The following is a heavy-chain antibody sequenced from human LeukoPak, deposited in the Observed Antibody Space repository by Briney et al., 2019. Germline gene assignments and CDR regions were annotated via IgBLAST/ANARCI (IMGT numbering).Heavy chain of an antibody. D-gene: IGHD3-22*01. CDR3: ARGLYYDSCGYYGDY. V-gene: IGHV1-2*06. CDR2: INPNGGGT. Sequence: GASVKVSCTASGYTFTGYYMHWVRQAPGQGLEWMGRINPNGGGTNYAQKFQGRVTMTRDTSISTAYMELSRLRSDDTAVYFCARGLYYDSCGYYGDYWGQGTLVTVSS. CDR1: GYTFTGYY. J-gene: IGHJ4*02.